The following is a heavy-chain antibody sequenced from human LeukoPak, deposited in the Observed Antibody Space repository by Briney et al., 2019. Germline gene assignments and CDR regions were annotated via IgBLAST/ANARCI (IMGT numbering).Heavy chain of an antibody. J-gene: IGHJ4*02. CDR3: ARGAVGGSYVDY. Sequence: PSETLSLTCAVYGGSFSGYYWSWIRQPPGKGLEWIGYIYYSGSTNYNPSLKSRVTISIDTSKNQFSLKLSSVTAADTAVYYCARGAVGGSYVDYWGQGTLVTVSS. D-gene: IGHD1-26*01. CDR2: IYYSGST. V-gene: IGHV4-59*01. CDR1: GGSFSGYY.